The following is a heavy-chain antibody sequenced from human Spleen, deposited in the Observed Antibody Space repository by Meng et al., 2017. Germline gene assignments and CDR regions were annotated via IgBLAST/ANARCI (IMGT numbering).Heavy chain of an antibody. J-gene: IGHJ4*02. CDR3: ARGPTTMAHDFDY. V-gene: IGHV4-39*02. D-gene: IGHD4-11*01. Sequence: SETLSLTCTVSGGSISSNYYFWAWIRQPPGKGLEWIGEINHSGSTNYNPSLESRATISVDTSQNNLSLKLSSVTAADSAVYYCARGPTTMAHDFDYWGQGTLVTVSS. CDR1: GGSISSNYYF. CDR2: INHSGST.